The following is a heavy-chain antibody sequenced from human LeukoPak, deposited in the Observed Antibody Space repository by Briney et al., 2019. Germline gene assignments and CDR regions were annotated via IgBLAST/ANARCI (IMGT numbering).Heavy chain of an antibody. D-gene: IGHD3-16*01. J-gene: IGHJ3*02. CDR1: GFIFSSYW. Sequence: PGGSLRLSCAASGFIFSSYWMTWVRQAPGKGLEWVANIKQEGSEMYYVDSVKGRFTISRDNANNSLYLQMNSLRAEDTAVYYCARNWGGERTAYRAVDIRGQGTMVTVS. CDR2: IKQEGSEM. V-gene: IGHV3-7*01. CDR3: ARNWGGERTAYRAVDI.